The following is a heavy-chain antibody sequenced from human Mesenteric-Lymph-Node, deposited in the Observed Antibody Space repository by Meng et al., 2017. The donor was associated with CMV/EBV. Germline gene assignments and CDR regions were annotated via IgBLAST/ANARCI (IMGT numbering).Heavy chain of an antibody. CDR3: ARGVHLPGYDFWSGFWH. Sequence: FTFDDYGMSWVRQVPGKGLEWVSGINWNGGRTGYADSVKGRFTISRDNAKNSVYLQMNTLRAEDTALYYCARGVHLPGYDFWSGFWHWGQGTLVTVSS. CDR2: INWNGGRT. V-gene: IGHV3-20*03. J-gene: IGHJ4*02. D-gene: IGHD3-3*01. CDR1: FTFDDYG.